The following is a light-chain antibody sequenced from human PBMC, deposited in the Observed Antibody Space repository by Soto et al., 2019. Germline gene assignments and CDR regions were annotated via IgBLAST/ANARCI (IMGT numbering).Light chain of an antibody. J-gene: IGKJ2*01. V-gene: IGKV3-15*01. CDR2: GAS. CDR1: QSVSSN. CDR3: QQYNNWPYT. Sequence: EIVMTQSPATLSVSPGERATLSCRASQSVSSNLAWYQQKPGQAPRLLIYGASTRATGIPARFSGSGSGLGFTLIISSLQSEDFADYYCQQYNNWPYTFGQGTKLEIK.